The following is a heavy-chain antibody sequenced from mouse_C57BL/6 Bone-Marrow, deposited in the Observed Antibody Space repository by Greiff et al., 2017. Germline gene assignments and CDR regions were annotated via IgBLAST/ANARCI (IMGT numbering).Heavy chain of an antibody. CDR3: ARDYDGDYYAMDY. J-gene: IGHJ4*01. D-gene: IGHD2-4*01. Sequence: EVQLQQSGPELVKPGASVKISCKASGYTFTDYYMNWVKQSHGKSLEWIGDINPNNGGTSYNQKFKGKATLTVDKSSSTAYMELRSLTSEDSAVDYCARDYDGDYYAMDYWGKGTSVTVSS. CDR1: GYTFTDYY. V-gene: IGHV1-26*01. CDR2: INPNNGGT.